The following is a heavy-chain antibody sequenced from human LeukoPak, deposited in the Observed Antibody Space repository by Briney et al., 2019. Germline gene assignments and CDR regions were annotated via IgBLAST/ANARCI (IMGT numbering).Heavy chain of an antibody. CDR2: IYYSGST. CDR3: ARTDSKSYSSGWYNY. D-gene: IGHD6-19*01. Sequence: SETLSLTCTVSGGSISSSSYYWGWIRQPPGKGLEWIGSIYYSGSTHYNPSLKSRVTISVDTSKNQFSLKLSSVTATDTAVYYCARTDSKSYSSGWYNYWGQGTLVTVSS. CDR1: GGSISSSSYY. V-gene: IGHV4-39*01. J-gene: IGHJ4*02.